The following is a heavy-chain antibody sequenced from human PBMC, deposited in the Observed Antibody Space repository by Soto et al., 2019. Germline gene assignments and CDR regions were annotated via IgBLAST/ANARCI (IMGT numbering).Heavy chain of an antibody. CDR2: MSYDGSNK. CDR3: ARAAVVTATAVAMDV. J-gene: IGHJ6*02. Sequence: VQLVESGGGVVQPGRSLRLSCAASGITFSSYAMHWVRQAPGKGLEWVAVMSYDGSNKYYADSVKGRFTISRDNSKNTLYLQMNSLRADDTAVYYCARAAVVTATAVAMDVWGQGTTVTVSS. V-gene: IGHV3-30-3*01. D-gene: IGHD2-15*01. CDR1: GITFSSYA.